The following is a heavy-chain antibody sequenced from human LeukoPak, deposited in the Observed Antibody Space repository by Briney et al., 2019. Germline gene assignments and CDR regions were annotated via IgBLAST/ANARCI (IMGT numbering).Heavy chain of an antibody. V-gene: IGHV3-74*01. J-gene: IGHJ4*02. Sequence: GGSLRLSCAASGFTFNNYWMHWVRQAPGKGLVWVSRIYNDGSSTSYADSVKGRFTISRDNAKDSLYLQMNSLRVEDTAVYYCLRGDRRDYWGQGTLVTVSS. CDR3: LRGDRRDY. CDR2: IYNDGSST. CDR1: GFTFNNYW.